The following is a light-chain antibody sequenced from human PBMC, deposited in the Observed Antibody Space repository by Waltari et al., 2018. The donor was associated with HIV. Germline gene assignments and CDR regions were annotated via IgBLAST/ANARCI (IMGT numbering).Light chain of an antibody. CDR2: EVN. Sequence: QAALTQPSSVSGSPGQSITISCTGNSRDGGEYKLVPWYQQHPGKAPKLMISEVNKRPSGVSNRFSGSKSGNTASLTISGLQAEDEADYYCSSYATAGTYVLFGGGTKLTVL. CDR3: SSYATAGTYVL. J-gene: IGLJ2*01. V-gene: IGLV2-23*02. CDR1: SRDGGEYKL.